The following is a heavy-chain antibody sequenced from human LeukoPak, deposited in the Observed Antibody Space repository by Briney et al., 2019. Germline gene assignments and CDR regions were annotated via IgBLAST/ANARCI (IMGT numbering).Heavy chain of an antibody. CDR1: GFTVSSNY. CDR2: IYSGGST. V-gene: IGHV3-53*01. CDR3: ARETIAARPFDY. Sequence: PGGSLRLSCAASGFTVSSNYMSWVRQAPGKGLEWVSVIYSGGSTYYADSVKGRFTISRDNSKNTLYLQMNSLRAEDTAVYYCARETIAARPFDYWGQGTLVTVSS. D-gene: IGHD6-6*01. J-gene: IGHJ4*02.